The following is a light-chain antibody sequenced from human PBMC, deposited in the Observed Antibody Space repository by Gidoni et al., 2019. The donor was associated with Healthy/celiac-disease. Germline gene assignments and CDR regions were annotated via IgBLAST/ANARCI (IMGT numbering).Light chain of an antibody. V-gene: IGKV1-39*01. CDR2: AAS. CDR1: QSISSY. Sequence: DIQMTQSPSSLSASVGDRVTITCRASQSISSYLNWYQQKPGKAPKLLIYAASSLQSGVPSRFSGSGSATDFTLTIRSLQPEDFATYYCQQSYSTPCTFGQXTKLEIK. J-gene: IGKJ2*02. CDR3: QQSYSTPCT.